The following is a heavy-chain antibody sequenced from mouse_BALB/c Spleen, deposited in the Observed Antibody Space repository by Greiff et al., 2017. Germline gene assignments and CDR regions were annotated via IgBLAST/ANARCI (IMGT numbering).Heavy chain of an antibody. D-gene: IGHD2-1*01. CDR2: ISSGGSYT. J-gene: IGHJ1*01. CDR3: ASLYYGNYVGYFDV. Sequence: EVKVVESGGDLVKPGGSLKLSCAASGFTFSSYGMSWVRQTPDKRLEWVATISSGGSYTYYPDSVKGRFTISRDNAKNTLYLQMSSLKSEDTAMYYCASLYYGNYVGYFDVWGAGTTVTVSS. CDR1: GFTFSSYG. V-gene: IGHV5-6*01.